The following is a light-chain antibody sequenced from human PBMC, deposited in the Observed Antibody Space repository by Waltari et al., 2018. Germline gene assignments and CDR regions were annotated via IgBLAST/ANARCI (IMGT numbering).Light chain of an antibody. CDR3: QQRSNWTPHT. Sequence: EIVLTQSPATLSLSPAETATLSCRASQSVGTYLAWYQQKPGQAPRLLIYDASNRATGIPARFRGSGSGTDFTLTISNLEAEDFAVYYCQQRSNWTPHTFGQGARLEIK. V-gene: IGKV3-11*01. J-gene: IGKJ2*01. CDR2: DAS. CDR1: QSVGTY.